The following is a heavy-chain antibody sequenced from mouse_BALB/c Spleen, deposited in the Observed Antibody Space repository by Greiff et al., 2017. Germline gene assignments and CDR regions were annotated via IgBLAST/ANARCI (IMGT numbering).Heavy chain of an antibody. J-gene: IGHJ2*01. CDR1: GDSITSGY. V-gene: IGHV3-8*02. CDR3: ASTMITRYYFDY. Sequence: EVKLMESGPSLVKPSQTLSLTCSVTGDSITSGYWNWIRKFPGNKLEYMGYISYSGSTYYNPSLKSRISITRDTSKNQYYLQLNSVTTEDTATYYCASTMITRYYFDYWGQGTTLTVSS. D-gene: IGHD2-4*01. CDR2: ISYSGST.